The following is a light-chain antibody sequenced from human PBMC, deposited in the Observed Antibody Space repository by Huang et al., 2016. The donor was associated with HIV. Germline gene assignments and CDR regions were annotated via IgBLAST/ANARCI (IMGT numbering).Light chain of an antibody. Sequence: DIQMTQSPSSLSASVGDRVTITCRASQGISKYLNWYQQKPGKAPKLLISAASSLQSGVPSRFSGSGSGTDFTLTISSLQPEDFAIYYCLQTYNTVLTFGGGTKVEIK. V-gene: IGKV1-39*01. J-gene: IGKJ4*01. CDR3: LQTYNTVLT. CDR1: QGISKY. CDR2: AAS.